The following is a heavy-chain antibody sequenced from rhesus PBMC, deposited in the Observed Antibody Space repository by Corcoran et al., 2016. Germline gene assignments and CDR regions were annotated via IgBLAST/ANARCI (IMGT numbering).Heavy chain of an antibody. V-gene: IGHV4-73*01. CDR2: INGNSAST. D-gene: IGHD5-24*01. J-gene: IGHJ4*01. CDR3: ARAHRIQRVQLND. CDR1: GGSITGYYY. Sequence: QVKLQQWGEDLVKPSEPLSLPCAVMGGSITGYYYWSWIRRPLGKGLEWIGYINGNSASTNYTPSLKNRVTISKYTSKNQFSLKLSSVTAADTAVYYCARAHRIQRVQLNDWGQGVLVTVSS.